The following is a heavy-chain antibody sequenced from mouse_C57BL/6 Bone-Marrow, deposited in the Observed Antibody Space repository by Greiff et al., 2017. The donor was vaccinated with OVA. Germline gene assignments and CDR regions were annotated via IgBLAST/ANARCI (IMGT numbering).Heavy chain of an antibody. D-gene: IGHD1-1*01. CDR1: GFTFTDYY. Sequence: EVKLVESGGGLVQPGGSLSLSCAASGFTFTDYYMSWVRQPPGKALEWLGFIRNKANGYTTEYSASVKGRFTISRDNSQSILYLQMNALRAEDSATYYCARYLLRRGAMDYWGQGTSVTVSS. CDR2: IRNKANGYTT. CDR3: ARYLLRRGAMDY. J-gene: IGHJ4*01. V-gene: IGHV7-3*01.